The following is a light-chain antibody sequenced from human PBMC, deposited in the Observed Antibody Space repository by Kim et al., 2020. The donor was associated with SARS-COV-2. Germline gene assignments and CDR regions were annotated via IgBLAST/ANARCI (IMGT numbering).Light chain of an antibody. CDR2: DVT. J-gene: IGLJ1*01. CDR3: SSSASSSTYV. V-gene: IGLV2-14*04. Sequence: GQSITIPGTGTSSDIGGYNYVSWYQQYPGKAPKLLIYDVTKRPSGVSNRFSGSKSGITASLTISGLQAEDEADYYCSSSASSSTYVFGIGTKVTVL. CDR1: SSDIGGYNY.